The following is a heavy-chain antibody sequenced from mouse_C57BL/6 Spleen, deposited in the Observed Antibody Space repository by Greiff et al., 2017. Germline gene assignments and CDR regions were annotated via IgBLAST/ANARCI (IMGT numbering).Heavy chain of an antibody. Sequence: QVQLQQSGAELMKPGASVKLSCKATGYTFTGSWIEWVKQRPGHGLEWIGEILPGSGSTNYNEKFKGKATFTADTSSNTAYMQLSSLTTEDSAIYYCRKTVVATRYYFDYWGQGTTLTVSS. CDR2: ILPGSGST. D-gene: IGHD1-1*01. V-gene: IGHV1-9*01. CDR3: RKTVVATRYYFDY. J-gene: IGHJ2*01. CDR1: GYTFTGSW.